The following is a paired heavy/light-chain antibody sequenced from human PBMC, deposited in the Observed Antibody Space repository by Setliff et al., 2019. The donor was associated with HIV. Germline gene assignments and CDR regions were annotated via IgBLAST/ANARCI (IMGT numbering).Heavy chain of an antibody. CDR2: ISSSSYII. V-gene: IGHV3-48*01. J-gene: IGHJ4*02. Sequence: EVQLVESGGGLVQPGGSLRLSCAASGFTFRSYNMIWVRQAPGKGLEWISYISSSSYIIYHADSVKGRFTTSRDNAQNSLYLQMNSLRAEDTAVYFCARDLGLAGNLFNSARRNYFDYWGQGTLVTVSS. CDR3: ARDLGLAGNLFNSARRNYFDY. CDR1: GFTFRSYN. D-gene: IGHD6-6*01.
Light chain of an antibody. CDR3: QQRSNWPPIT. V-gene: IGKV3-11*01. CDR2: DAS. Sequence: EIVLTQSPVTLSLSPGERATLSCRASESVGSFLAWYQQKPGQAPRLLIYDASYRATDIPARFNGSGSGTDFTLTISSLEPEDFAVYYCQQRSNWPPITFGQGTRLDIK. J-gene: IGKJ5*01. CDR1: ESVGSF.